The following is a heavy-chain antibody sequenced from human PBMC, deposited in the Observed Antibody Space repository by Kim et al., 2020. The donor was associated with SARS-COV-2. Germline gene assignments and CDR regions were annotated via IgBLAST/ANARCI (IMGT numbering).Heavy chain of an antibody. Sequence: GESLKISCKGSGYSFTSYWISWVRQMPGKGLEWMGKIDPSDTYSNYGPFFQGHVTIPADKTISTAYRQGSSLKASDTAIYDCARHKGAIVVVKKTDNSGQGALGTVSS. CDR1: GYSFTSYW. CDR2: IDPSDTYS. J-gene: IGHJ4*02. D-gene: IGHD3-22*01. V-gene: IGHV5-10-1*01. CDR3: ARHKGAIVVVKKTDN.